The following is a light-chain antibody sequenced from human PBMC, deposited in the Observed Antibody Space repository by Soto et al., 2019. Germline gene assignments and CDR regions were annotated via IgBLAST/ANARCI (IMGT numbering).Light chain of an antibody. CDR2: AVS. J-gene: IGLJ1*01. CDR1: SSDVGGYNY. Sequence: QSALTQPASVSGSPGQSITISCTGTSSDVGGYNYVSWYQQHIGKAPKLMIYAVSNRPSGVSNRFSGSKSGNTASLTISGLQAEDEAVYYCSSYTSGSSLVFGSGTKLTVL. V-gene: IGLV2-14*01. CDR3: SSYTSGSSLV.